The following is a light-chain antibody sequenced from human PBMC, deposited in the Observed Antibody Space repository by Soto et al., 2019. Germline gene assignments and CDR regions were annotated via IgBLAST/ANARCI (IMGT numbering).Light chain of an antibody. CDR1: SGHSSYI. V-gene: IGLV4-60*02. CDR3: ETWDSNSWV. Sequence: QLVLTQSSSASASLGSSVKLTCTLSSGHSSYIIAWHQQQPGKAPRYLMKLEGSGSYNKGSGVPDRFSGSSSGADRYLTISSRQFEDEADYYCETWDSNSWVFGGGTKLTVL. CDR2: LEGSGSY. J-gene: IGLJ3*02.